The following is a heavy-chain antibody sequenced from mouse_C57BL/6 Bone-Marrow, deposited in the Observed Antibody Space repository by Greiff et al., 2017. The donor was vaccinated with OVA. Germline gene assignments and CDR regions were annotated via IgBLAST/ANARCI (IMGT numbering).Heavy chain of an antibody. CDR2: IRNKANGYTT. D-gene: IGHD1-2*01. CDR1: GFTFTDYY. J-gene: IGHJ4*01. V-gene: IGHV7-3*01. Sequence: EVKVVESGGGLVQPGGSLSLSCAASGFTFTDYYMSWVRQPPGKALEWLGFIRNKANGYTTEYSAFVKGRFTISRDNSQSILYLQMNALRAEDSATYYCARYEVLRHYAMDYWGQGTSVTVSS. CDR3: ARYEVLRHYAMDY.